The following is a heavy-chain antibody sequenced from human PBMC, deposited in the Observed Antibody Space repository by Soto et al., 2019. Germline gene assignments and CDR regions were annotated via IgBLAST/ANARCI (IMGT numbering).Heavy chain of an antibody. CDR1: GVSVSSGWFY. CDR3: ARGATVTQYDY. V-gene: IGHV4-61*01. CDR2: GSNSGTT. D-gene: IGHD4-17*01. J-gene: IGHJ4*02. Sequence: QVQLQESGPGLVKPSETLSLTCSVSGVSVSSGWFYWAWIRQPPGKGLEWIGVGSNSGTTNYKPYLKGRVTISVDTSRSQISLKVNSLTAADTAVYYCARGATVTQYDYWGQGTQVTVSS.